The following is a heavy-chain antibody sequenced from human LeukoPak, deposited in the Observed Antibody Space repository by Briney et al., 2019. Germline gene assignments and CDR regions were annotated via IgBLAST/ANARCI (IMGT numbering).Heavy chain of an antibody. J-gene: IGHJ4*02. V-gene: IGHV4-59*01. Sequence: PSETLSLTCTVSGGSISSYYWSWIRQPPGKGLGWIGYIYYSGSTNYNPSLKSRVTISVDTSKNQFSLKLSSVTAADTAVYYCARGSPLGDLSLYQDYWGQGTLVTVSS. CDR3: ARGSPLGDLSLYQDY. D-gene: IGHD3-16*02. CDR2: IYYSGST. CDR1: GGSISSYY.